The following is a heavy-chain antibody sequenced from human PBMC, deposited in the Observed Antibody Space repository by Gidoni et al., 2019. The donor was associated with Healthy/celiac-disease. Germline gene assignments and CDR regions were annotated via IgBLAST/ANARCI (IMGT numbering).Heavy chain of an antibody. CDR1: GFTFGDYA. J-gene: IGHJ4*02. Sequence: EVQLVESGGGLVQPGRSLRLSCTASGFTFGDYAMSWVRQAPGKGLEWVGFIRSKAYGGTTEYAASVKGRFTISRDDSKSIAYLQMNSLKTEDTAVYYCTREEQWLGYYFDYWGQGTLVTVSS. V-gene: IGHV3-49*04. D-gene: IGHD6-19*01. CDR2: IRSKAYGGTT. CDR3: TREEQWLGYYFDY.